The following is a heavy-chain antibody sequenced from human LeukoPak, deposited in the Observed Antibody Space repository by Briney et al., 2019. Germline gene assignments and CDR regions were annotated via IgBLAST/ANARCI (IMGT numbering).Heavy chain of an antibody. CDR1: GGSISTYY. CDR2: IYYSANT. J-gene: IGHJ4*02. Sequence: SETLSLTCTLSGGSISTYYWSWIRQPPGKGLEWIGYIYYSANTNYNPSLKSRVTISLDTSKNQFSLRLSSVTAADTALYYCARGTPYYDYWGQGTLVTVSS. CDR3: ARGTPYYDY. V-gene: IGHV4-59*01. D-gene: IGHD2-2*01.